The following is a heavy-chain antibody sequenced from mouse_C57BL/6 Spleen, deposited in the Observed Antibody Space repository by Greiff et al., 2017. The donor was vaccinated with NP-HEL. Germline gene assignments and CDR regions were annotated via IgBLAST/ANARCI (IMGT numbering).Heavy chain of an antibody. D-gene: IGHD2-5*01. J-gene: IGHJ2*01. CDR2: IYPGDGDT. Sequence: VQGVESGAELVKPGASVKISCKASGYAFSSYWMNWVKQRPGKGLEWIGQIYPGDGDTNYNGKFKGKATLTADKSSSTAYMQLSSLTSEDSAVYFCARSRTIVTLDYWGQGTTLTVSS. CDR3: ARSRTIVTLDY. CDR1: GYAFSSYW. V-gene: IGHV1-80*01.